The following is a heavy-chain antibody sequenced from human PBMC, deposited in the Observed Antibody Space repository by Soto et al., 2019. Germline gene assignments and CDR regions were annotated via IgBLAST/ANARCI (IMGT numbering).Heavy chain of an antibody. CDR3: ARNRGHDYGDYGLRYYYYMYV. D-gene: IGHD4-17*01. Sequence: QVQLVQSGAEVKKPGSWVKVSCKASGGTLSSYTISWVRQAPGHGHEWMGRTIPILGIENYAQKFQGRVAITADKYTSTAYMELSSQSSADTAVYYWARNRGHDYGDYGLRYYYYMYVWGRGTTVTCSS. CDR2: TIPILGIE. J-gene: IGHJ6*03. CDR1: GGTLSSYT. V-gene: IGHV1-69*02.